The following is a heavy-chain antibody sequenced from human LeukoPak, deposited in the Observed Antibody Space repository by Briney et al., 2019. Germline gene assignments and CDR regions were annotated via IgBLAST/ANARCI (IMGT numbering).Heavy chain of an antibody. J-gene: IGHJ5*02. D-gene: IGHD3-3*01. CDR1: GGTFSSYA. CDR2: IIPIFGTA. Sequence: SVKVSCKASGGTFSSYAISWVRQAPGQGLEWMGRIIPIFGTANYAQKFQGRVTITTDESTSTAYMELSSLRSEDTAVYYCARDRVKGSDFWSGNNHREFDPWGQGTLVTVSS. V-gene: IGHV1-69*05. CDR3: ARDRVKGSDFWSGNNHREFDP.